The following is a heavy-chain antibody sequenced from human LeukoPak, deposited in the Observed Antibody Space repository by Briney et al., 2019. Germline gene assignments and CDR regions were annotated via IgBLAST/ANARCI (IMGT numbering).Heavy chain of an antibody. CDR3: ARDLYGGDGSGK. CDR1: GFTFSTYS. D-gene: IGHD3-10*01. CDR2: ISSSSSII. Sequence: GGSLRLSCAASGFTFSTYSMNWDRQAPGKGLEWVSSISSSSSIIYYADSVKGRFTISRDNAKNSLYLQMNSLRAEDTAVYYCARDLYGGDGSGKWGQGTLVTVSS. V-gene: IGHV3-21*01. J-gene: IGHJ4*02.